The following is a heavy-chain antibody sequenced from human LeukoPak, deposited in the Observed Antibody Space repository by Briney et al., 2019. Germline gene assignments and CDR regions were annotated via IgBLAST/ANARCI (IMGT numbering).Heavy chain of an antibody. D-gene: IGHD3-22*01. CDR3: AKGSYYDSSGSFYFDY. CDR1: GFTFSIYW. V-gene: IGHV3-23*01. Sequence: GGSRRLSCAASGFTFSIYWMSWVRQAPGKGLEWVSGISGSGDNTYYADSVKGRFTISRDNSKNTLYVQVNSLGTEDTAAYYCAKGSYYDSSGSFYFDYWGQGTLVTVSS. CDR2: ISGSGDNT. J-gene: IGHJ4*02.